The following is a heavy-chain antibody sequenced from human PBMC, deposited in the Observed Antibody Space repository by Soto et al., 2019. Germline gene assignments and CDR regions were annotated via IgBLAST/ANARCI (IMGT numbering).Heavy chain of an antibody. J-gene: IGHJ4*02. CDR1: GFTFSSYW. CDR3: ARAGWYRFDY. Sequence: GGSLRLSCAASGFTFSSYWMHWVRQAPGKGQIWVSRINSDGTTINYADSVEGRFTISRDNAKSTLFLQMNSLRFEDTAVYYCARAGWYRFDYWGQGTLVTVSS. D-gene: IGHD6-19*01. V-gene: IGHV3-74*01. CDR2: INSDGTTI.